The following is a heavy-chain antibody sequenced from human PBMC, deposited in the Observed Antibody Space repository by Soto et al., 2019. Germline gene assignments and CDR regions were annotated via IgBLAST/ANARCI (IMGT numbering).Heavy chain of an antibody. V-gene: IGHV1-18*01. Sequence: QVHLVQSGAEVKKPGASVKVSCKGSGYDFTTYGITWVRQAPGQGLEWMAWISAHNGNTDYAQKLQGRVTVTRDTTTSTAYMELRSLRSDGTTVYYCARGRHVDYWGQGALVTVSS. CDR2: ISAHNGNT. J-gene: IGHJ4*02. CDR1: GYDFTTYG. CDR3: ARGRHVDY.